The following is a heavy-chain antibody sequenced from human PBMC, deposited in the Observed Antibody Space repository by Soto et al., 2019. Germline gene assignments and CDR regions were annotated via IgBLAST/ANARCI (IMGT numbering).Heavy chain of an antibody. J-gene: IGHJ4*02. CDR1: GFTFISYS. V-gene: IGHV3-48*01. Sequence: PGGSLRLSCAASGFTFISYSMNWVRQAPGKGLEWVSYISSSSSTIYYADSVKGRFTISRDNAKNSLYLQMNSLRAEDTAVYYCATPYDSSGYYYFPFDYWGQGTLVTVSS. CDR2: ISSSSSTI. D-gene: IGHD3-22*01. CDR3: ATPYDSSGYYYFPFDY.